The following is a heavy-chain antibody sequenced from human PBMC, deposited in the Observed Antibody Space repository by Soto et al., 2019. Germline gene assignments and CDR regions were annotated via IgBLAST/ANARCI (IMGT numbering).Heavy chain of an antibody. D-gene: IGHD3-10*01. CDR1: GFTFSRYA. Sequence: GGSLRLSCAASGFTFSRYAMNWGRQAPGRGLQWISGISVSGDNTSYVESVRGRFTVYRDNSKNTLYLQMNNLRAEDTALYYCAKDGKMRTKVWFPAGYGMDVWGQGTTVTVS. J-gene: IGHJ6*02. V-gene: IGHV3-23*01. CDR3: AKDGKMRTKVWFPAGYGMDV. CDR2: ISVSGDNT.